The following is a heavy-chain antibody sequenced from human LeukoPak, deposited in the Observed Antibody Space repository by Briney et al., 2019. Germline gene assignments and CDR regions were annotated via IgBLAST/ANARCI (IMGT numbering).Heavy chain of an antibody. J-gene: IGHJ4*02. CDR1: GFTFSNYW. CDR2: INMDGSIT. CDR3: SRARGDYRYFDY. Sequence: LPGGSLRLSCAVSGFTFSNYWMHWVPQSPGKGLVWVSRINMDGSITTYADSVKGRFTISRDNAKNTLYLQMNSLRAEDTAVYYCSRARGDYRYFDYWGQGTLVTVSS. V-gene: IGHV3-74*01. D-gene: IGHD4-17*01.